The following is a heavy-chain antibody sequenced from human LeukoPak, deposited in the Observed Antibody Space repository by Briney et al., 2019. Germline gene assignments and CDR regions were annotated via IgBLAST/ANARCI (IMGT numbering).Heavy chain of an antibody. D-gene: IGHD5-24*01. J-gene: IGHJ5*01. V-gene: IGHV5-51*01. CDR2: IYPGDSDT. CDR1: GYEFSSYW. CDR3: ARRGQRWLQGHWLAS. Sequence: GGSLKISCQASGYEFSSYWIAWVRQMPGEGPEWMGSIYPGDSDTKYSPSFQGQFTMSADKSINTVYLQWSSLQASDTAIYYCARRGQRWLQGHWLASWGQGTLVAVSS.